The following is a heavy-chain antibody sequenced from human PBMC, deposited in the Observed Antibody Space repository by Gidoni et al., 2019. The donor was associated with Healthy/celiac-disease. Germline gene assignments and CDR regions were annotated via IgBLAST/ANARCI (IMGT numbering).Heavy chain of an antibody. D-gene: IGHD3-22*01. CDR2: IYYSGST. V-gene: IGHV4-39*01. Sequence: QLQLQESGPGLVKPSETLSLTCTVSGGSISSSIYYWGWIRPPPGKGLEWIGSIYYSGSTYYNPSLKSRVTISVDTSKNQFSLKLSSVTAADTAVYYCARRVPDLDYYDSTWGYWGQGTLVTVSS. J-gene: IGHJ4*02. CDR1: GGSISSSIYY. CDR3: ARRVPDLDYYDSTWGY.